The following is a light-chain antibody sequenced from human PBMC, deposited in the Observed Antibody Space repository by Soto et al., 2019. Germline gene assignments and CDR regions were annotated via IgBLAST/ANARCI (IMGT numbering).Light chain of an antibody. J-gene: IGLJ2*01. CDR2: RNN. Sequence: QPVLTQPPSASGTPGQRVTVSCSGGRSNIGSNFVFWYQQFPGTAPKLLIYRNNQRPSGVPDRFSGSKSGTSASLAISGLRSEDEADYYCTSWDDSLYHVVFGGGTKVTVL. V-gene: IGLV1-47*01. CDR3: TSWDDSLYHVV. CDR1: RSNIGSNF.